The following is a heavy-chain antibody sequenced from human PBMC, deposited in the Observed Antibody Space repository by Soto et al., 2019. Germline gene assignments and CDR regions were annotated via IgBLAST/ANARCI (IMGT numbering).Heavy chain of an antibody. V-gene: IGHV3-21*01. Sequence: PGGSLRLSCAASGFTFSSYSMNWVRQASGKGLERVSSISSSSSYIYYADSVKGRFTISRDNAKNSLYLQMNSLRAEDTAVYYCARDIGHWNYVSRFPGGYYYGMDVWGQGTTVTVSS. CDR3: ARDIGHWNYVSRFPGGYYYGMDV. CDR2: ISSSSSYI. D-gene: IGHD1-7*01. J-gene: IGHJ6*02. CDR1: GFTFSSYS.